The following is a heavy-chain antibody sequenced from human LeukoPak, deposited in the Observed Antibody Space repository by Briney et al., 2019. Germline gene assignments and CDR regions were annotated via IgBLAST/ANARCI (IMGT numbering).Heavy chain of an antibody. D-gene: IGHD6-13*01. CDR3: ARDLQVVAAAGRLVDY. J-gene: IGHJ4*02. CDR1: GFTFSSYA. CDR2: ISSSSSYI. Sequence: GGSLRLSCAASGFTFSSYAMSWVRQAPGKGLEWVSSISSSSSYIYYADSVKGRFTISRDNAKNSLYLQMNSLRAEDTAVYYCARDLQVVAAAGRLVDYWGQGTLVTVSS. V-gene: IGHV3-21*01.